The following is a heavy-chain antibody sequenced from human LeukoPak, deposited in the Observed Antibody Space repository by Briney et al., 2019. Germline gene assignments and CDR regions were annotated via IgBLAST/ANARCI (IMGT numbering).Heavy chain of an antibody. D-gene: IGHD3-22*01. CDR2: IKSKTDGGTT. CDR3: ITGKNYYDSSGQEY. CDR1: GFTFSNAW. Sequence: PGGSLRLSCAASGFTFSNAWMSWVRQAPGKGLEWVDRIKSKTDGGTTDYAAPVKGRLTISRDDSKNTLYLQMNSLKTEDTAVYYCITGKNYYDSSGQEYWGQGTLVTVSS. V-gene: IGHV3-15*01. J-gene: IGHJ4*02.